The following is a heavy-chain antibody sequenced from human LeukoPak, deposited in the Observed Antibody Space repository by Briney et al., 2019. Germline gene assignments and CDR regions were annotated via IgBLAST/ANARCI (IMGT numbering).Heavy chain of an antibody. J-gene: IGHJ4*02. V-gene: IGHV1-8*01. CDR3: ARNIAVAGTGVRY. Sequence: ASVKVSCKASGYTFTSYDINWVRQATGQGLGWMGWMNPNSGNTGYAQKFQGRVTMTRNTSISTAYMELSSLRSGDTAVYYCARNIAVAGTGVRYWGQGTLVTVSS. D-gene: IGHD6-19*01. CDR2: MNPNSGNT. CDR1: GYTFTSYD.